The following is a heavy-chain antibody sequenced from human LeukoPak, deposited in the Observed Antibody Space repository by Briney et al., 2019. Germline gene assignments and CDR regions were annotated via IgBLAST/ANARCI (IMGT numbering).Heavy chain of an antibody. V-gene: IGHV4-34*01. Sequence: SETLSLTCAVYGGSFSGYYWSWIRQPPGKGLEWIGEINHSGSTNYNPSLKSRVTISVDTSKNQFSLKLSSVTAADTAVYYCARGGCTSCYRPKGGWFDPWGQGTLVTVSS. CDR2: INHSGST. J-gene: IGHJ5*02. CDR1: GGSFSGYY. CDR3: ARGGCTSCYRPKGGWFDP. D-gene: IGHD2-2*01.